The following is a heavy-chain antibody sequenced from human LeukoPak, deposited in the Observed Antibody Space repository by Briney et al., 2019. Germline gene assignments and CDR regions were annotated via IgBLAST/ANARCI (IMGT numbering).Heavy chain of an antibody. CDR3: ARHEEEDGYNARTIDY. Sequence: SETLSLTCTVSGGSISSSSNYWGWVRQPPGKGLEWIGTVYSTGSTTYSNPSLKSRVTISVDTSKNQFSLKLSSVTAADTAVYYCARHEEEDGYNARTIDYWGQGTLVTVSS. CDR1: GGSISSSSNY. J-gene: IGHJ4*02. CDR2: VYSTGSTT. V-gene: IGHV4-39*01. D-gene: IGHD5-24*01.